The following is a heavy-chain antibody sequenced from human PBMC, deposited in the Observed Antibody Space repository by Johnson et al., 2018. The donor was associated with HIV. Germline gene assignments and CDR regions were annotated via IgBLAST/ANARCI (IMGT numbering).Heavy chain of an antibody. J-gene: IGHJ3*02. V-gene: IGHV3-7*01. CDR2: IKQDGSEK. D-gene: IGHD7-27*01. CDR1: GFTFSSYW. Sequence: VQLVESGGGLVQPGGSLRLSCAASGFTFSSYWMSWVRQAPGKGLEWVANIKQDGSEKYYVDSVKGRFNISRDNAKNSLYLQMNSLRAEDTAVYYCARIRPANWGVNDAFDIWGQGTMVTVSS. CDR3: ARIRPANWGVNDAFDI.